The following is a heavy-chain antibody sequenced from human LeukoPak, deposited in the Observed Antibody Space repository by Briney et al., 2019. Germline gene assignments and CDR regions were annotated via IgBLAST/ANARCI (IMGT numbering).Heavy chain of an antibody. D-gene: IGHD1-1*01. V-gene: IGHV4-34*01. J-gene: IGHJ4*02. Sequence: PPETLSLTCAVYGGSFSGYYWSWIRQPPGKGLEWIGEISHSGSTNYNPSLKSRVTISVDTSKNQFSLKLSSVTAADTAVYYCARGAYVTGTFFIDYWGQGTLVTVSS. CDR2: ISHSGST. CDR3: ARGAYVTGTFFIDY. CDR1: GGSFSGYY.